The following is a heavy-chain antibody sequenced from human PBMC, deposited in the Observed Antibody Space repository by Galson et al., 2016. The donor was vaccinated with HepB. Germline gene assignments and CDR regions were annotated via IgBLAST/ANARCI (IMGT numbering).Heavy chain of an antibody. D-gene: IGHD3-16*01. CDR3: VHTDVVSLGGAWRGSYYFYS. CDR1: GFSLSTSGVG. Sequence: PALVKPTQTLTLTCTFSGFSLSTSGVGVGWIRQPPGKALEWLGIIYWDDDKRYSPSLQSRLSITRDISKAQVVLKMTNVDPVDTATYYCVHTDVVSLGGAWRGSYYFYSWGQGTLSPSPQ. J-gene: IGHJ4*02. CDR2: IYWDDDK. V-gene: IGHV2-5*02.